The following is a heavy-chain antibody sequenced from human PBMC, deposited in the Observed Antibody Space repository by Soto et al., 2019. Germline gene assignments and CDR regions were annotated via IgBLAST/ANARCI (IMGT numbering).Heavy chain of an antibody. D-gene: IGHD4-17*01. V-gene: IGHV4-31*03. CDR1: GGSISSGGYY. CDR3: ARGRGYGGIHFDY. CDR2: IYYSGST. Sequence: QVQLQESGPGLVKPSQTLSLTCTVSGGSISSGGYYWSWIRQHPGKGLEWIGYIYYSGSTYYNPSLTSRVTLSVDTSKNQFSLKLSSVTAADTAVYYCARGRGYGGIHFDYWGQGTLVTVSS. J-gene: IGHJ4*02.